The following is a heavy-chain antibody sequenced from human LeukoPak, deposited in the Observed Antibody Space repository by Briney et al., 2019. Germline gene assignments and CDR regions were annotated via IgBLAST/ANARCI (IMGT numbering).Heavy chain of an antibody. CDR1: GGSISSGGYY. Sequence: SETLSLTCTVSGGSISSGGYYWSWIRQPPGKGLEWIGYIYYSGSTNYNPSLKSRVTISVDTSKNQFSLKLSSVTAADTAVYYCARTPVYDYYDSSGYYDDWGQGTLVTVSS. D-gene: IGHD3-22*01. CDR2: IYYSGST. J-gene: IGHJ4*02. V-gene: IGHV4-61*08. CDR3: ARTPVYDYYDSSGYYDD.